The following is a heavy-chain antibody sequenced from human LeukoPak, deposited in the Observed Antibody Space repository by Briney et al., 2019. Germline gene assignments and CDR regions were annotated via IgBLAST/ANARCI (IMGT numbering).Heavy chain of an antibody. CDR1: GGSISSSSYY. Sequence: SETLSLTCTVSGGSISSSSYYWGWIRQPPGKGLEWIGSMYHSGSTYYNPSLKSRVTISVDTSKNQFSLKLSSVTAADTAVYYCARARKYYYDSSGESTIDYWGQGTLVTVSS. CDR2: MYHSGST. D-gene: IGHD3-22*01. V-gene: IGHV4-39*07. J-gene: IGHJ4*02. CDR3: ARARKYYYDSSGESTIDY.